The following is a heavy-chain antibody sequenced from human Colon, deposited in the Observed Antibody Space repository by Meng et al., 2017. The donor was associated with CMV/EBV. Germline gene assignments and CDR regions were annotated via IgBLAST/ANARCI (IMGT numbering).Heavy chain of an antibody. D-gene: IGHD5-24*01. CDR1: GFTFSNYW. CDR2: IRFDGKDQ. CDR3: AKREASASVDY. V-gene: IGHV3-30*02. J-gene: IGHJ4*02. Sequence: GESLKISCAASGFTFSNYWMSWVRQTPGKGLEWVAFIRFDGKDQYYSDSVKGRFTISRDNAMSTLYLQMDGLRPDDSAVYYCAKREASASVDYWGQGTLVTVSS.